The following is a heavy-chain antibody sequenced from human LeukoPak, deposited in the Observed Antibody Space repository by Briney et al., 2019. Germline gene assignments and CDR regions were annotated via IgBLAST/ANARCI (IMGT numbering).Heavy chain of an antibody. CDR1: GGSFSGYY. Sequence: SETLSLTCAVYGGSFSGYYWSWIRQPPGKGLEWIGYIYYSGSTNYNPSLKSRVTISVDTSKNQFSLKLSSVTAADTAVYYCARERRRYNWNDGGRRIDYWGQGTLVTVSS. V-gene: IGHV4-59*01. CDR2: IYYSGST. D-gene: IGHD1-20*01. J-gene: IGHJ4*02. CDR3: ARERRRYNWNDGGRRIDY.